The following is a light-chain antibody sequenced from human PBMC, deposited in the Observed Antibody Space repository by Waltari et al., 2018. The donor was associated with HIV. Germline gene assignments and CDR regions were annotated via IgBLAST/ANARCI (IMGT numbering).Light chain of an antibody. J-gene: IGKJ3*01. CDR1: QDVSRW. CDR3: QQANSFPFT. V-gene: IGKV1-12*01. Sequence: DIQMTQSPSSVSASVGDRVTTTCRASQDVSRWLAWYQQKPGKAPKLLIYGASSLQSGVPSRFSGSGSGTDFTLTISSLQAEDFATYYCQQANSFPFTFGPGTKVDLK. CDR2: GAS.